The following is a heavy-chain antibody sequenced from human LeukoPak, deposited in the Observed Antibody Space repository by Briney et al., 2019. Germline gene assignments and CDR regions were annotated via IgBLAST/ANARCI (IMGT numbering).Heavy chain of an antibody. CDR3: ASDGGTYYDFWSGYSHFDY. CDR1: GFTFSSYA. J-gene: IGHJ4*02. CDR2: ISYDGSNK. D-gene: IGHD3-3*01. V-gene: IGHV3-30-3*01. Sequence: GGSLRLSCAASGFTFSSYAMHWVRQAPGKGLEWVAVISYDGSNKYYADSVKGRFTISRDNSKNTLYLQMNSLRAEDTAVYYCASDGGTYYDFWSGYSHFDYWGQGTLVTVSS.